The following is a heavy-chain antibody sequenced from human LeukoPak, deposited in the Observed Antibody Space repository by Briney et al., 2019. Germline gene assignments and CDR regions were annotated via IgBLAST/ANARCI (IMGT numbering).Heavy chain of an antibody. Sequence: ASVKVSCKASGYTFTSYDTNWVRQATGQGLEWMGWMNPNSGNTGYAQKFQGRVTMTRNTSISTAYMELSSLRSEDTAVYYCARSYCSGGSCYSGNIDYWGQGTLVTVSS. D-gene: IGHD2-15*01. V-gene: IGHV1-8*01. J-gene: IGHJ4*02. CDR2: MNPNSGNT. CDR1: GYTFTSYD. CDR3: ARSYCSGGSCYSGNIDY.